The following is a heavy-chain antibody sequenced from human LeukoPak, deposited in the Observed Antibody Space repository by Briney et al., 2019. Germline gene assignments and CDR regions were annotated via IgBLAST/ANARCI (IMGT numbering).Heavy chain of an antibody. J-gene: IGHJ4*02. D-gene: IGHD2-2*01. CDR2: ISGSGGST. CDR1: GFTFSGYA. V-gene: IGHV3-23*01. Sequence: GGSLRLSCAASGFTFSGYAMSWVRQAPGKGLEWVSAISGSGGSTYYADSVKGRFTISRDNSKNTLYLQMNSLRAEDTAVYYCAKSPGYAVVPAAMYFDYWGQGTLVTVSS. CDR3: AKSPGYAVVPAAMYFDY.